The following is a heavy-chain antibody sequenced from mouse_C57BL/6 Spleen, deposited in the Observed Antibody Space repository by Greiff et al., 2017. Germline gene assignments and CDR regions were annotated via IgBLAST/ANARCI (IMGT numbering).Heavy chain of an antibody. J-gene: IGHJ3*01. Sequence: QVQLQQSGPELVKPGASVKISCKASGYAFSSSWMNWVKQRPGKGLEWIGRIYPGDGDTNYNGKFKGKATLTADKSSSTAYMQLSSLTSEDSAVYFCARGSYAWLAYWGQGTLVTVSA. CDR3: ARGSYAWLAY. CDR1: GYAFSSSW. D-gene: IGHD1-1*02. CDR2: IYPGDGDT. V-gene: IGHV1-82*01.